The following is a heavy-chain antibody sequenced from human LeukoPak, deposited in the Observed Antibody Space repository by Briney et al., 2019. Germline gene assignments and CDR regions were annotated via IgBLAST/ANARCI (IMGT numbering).Heavy chain of an antibody. D-gene: IGHD4-17*01. Sequence: GGSLRLSCAASGFTFSSYAMHWVRQAPGKGLEWVAVISYDGSNKYYADSVRGRFTISRDNSKNTLYLQMNSLRAEDTAVYYCARDWEATTVTVHYFDYWGQGTLVTVSS. CDR3: ARDWEATTVTVHYFDY. V-gene: IGHV3-30-3*01. CDR1: GFTFSSYA. J-gene: IGHJ4*02. CDR2: ISYDGSNK.